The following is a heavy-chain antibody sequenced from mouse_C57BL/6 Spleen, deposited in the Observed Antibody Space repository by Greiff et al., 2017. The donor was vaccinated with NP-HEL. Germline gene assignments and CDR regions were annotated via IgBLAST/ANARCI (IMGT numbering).Heavy chain of an antibody. Sequence: DVQLVESGGDLVKPGGSLKLSCAASGFTFSSYGMSWVRQTPDKRLEWVATISSGGSYTYYPDSVKGRFTISRDNAKNTLYLQMSSLKSEDTAMYYCARGDDYDVGYYFDYWGQGTTLTVSS. CDR3: ARGDDYDVGYYFDY. V-gene: IGHV5-6*01. CDR1: GFTFSSYG. D-gene: IGHD2-4*01. CDR2: ISSGGSYT. J-gene: IGHJ2*01.